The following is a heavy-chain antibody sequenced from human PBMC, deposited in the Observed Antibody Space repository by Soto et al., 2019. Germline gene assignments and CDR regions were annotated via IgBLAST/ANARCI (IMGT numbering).Heavy chain of an antibody. Sequence: QVQLVQSGAEVKKPGSSVKVSCKASGGTFSSYAISWVRQAPGQGLERMGGTIPIFGTPNYAQRFQGRVTITAHESTSSAYMELCSLRSEDTAVYYCAREGGSGNYRYYAMDVWGQGTTVTVSS. CDR1: GGTFSSYA. CDR3: AREGGSGNYRYYAMDV. V-gene: IGHV1-69*12. CDR2: TIPIFGTP. J-gene: IGHJ6*02. D-gene: IGHD3-10*01.